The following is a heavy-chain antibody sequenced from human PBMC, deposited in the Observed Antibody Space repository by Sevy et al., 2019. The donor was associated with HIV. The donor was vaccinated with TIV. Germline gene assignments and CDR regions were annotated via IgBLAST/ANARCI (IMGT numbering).Heavy chain of an antibody. V-gene: IGHV1-2*02. CDR2: INPNSGGT. Sequence: ASVKVSCKASGYTFTGYYMHWVRQAPGQGLAWMGWINPNSGGTNYAQKFQGRVTMTRDTSISTTYMELIRLRSDDTAVYYCARWEAAVGRNWFDPWGQGTLVTVSS. D-gene: IGHD6-13*01. CDR1: GYTFTGYY. CDR3: ARWEAAVGRNWFDP. J-gene: IGHJ5*02.